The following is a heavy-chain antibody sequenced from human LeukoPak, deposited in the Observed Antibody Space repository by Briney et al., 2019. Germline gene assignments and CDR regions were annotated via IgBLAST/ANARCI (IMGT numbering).Heavy chain of an antibody. Sequence: RSLRLSCAASGFTFSSYGMHWVRQAPGKGLEWVAVIWYDGSNKYYADSVKGRFTISRDNSKNTLYLQMNSLRAEDTAVYYCARGSTYYYGGGMDVGGQGTTVTVSS. V-gene: IGHV3-33*01. J-gene: IGHJ6*02. CDR2: IWYDGSNK. CDR1: GFTFSSYG. CDR3: ARGSTYYYGGGMDV. D-gene: IGHD3-22*01.